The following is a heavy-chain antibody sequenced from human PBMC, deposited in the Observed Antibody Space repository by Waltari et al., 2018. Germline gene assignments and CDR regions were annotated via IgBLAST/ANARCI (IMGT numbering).Heavy chain of an antibody. J-gene: IGHJ5*02. CDR1: GGTFSSYA. CDR2: IIPILGIA. CDR3: ARGGRIAAAGTENGWFDP. Sequence: QVQLVQSGAEVQKPGSSVKVSCTASGGTFSSYAISWVRPAPGQGLEWMGRIIPILGIANYAQKFQGRVTITADKSTSTAYMELSSLRSEDTAVYYCARGGRIAAAGTENGWFDPWGQGTLVTVSS. D-gene: IGHD6-13*01. V-gene: IGHV1-69*04.